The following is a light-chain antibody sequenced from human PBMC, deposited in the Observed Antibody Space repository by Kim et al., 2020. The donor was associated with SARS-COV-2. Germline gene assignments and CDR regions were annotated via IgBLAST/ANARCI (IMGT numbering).Light chain of an antibody. Sequence: DIQMTQSPSSLSASVGDRVTITCQASQDISNYLNWYRQKPGKAPKLLIYDASTLETGVPSRFSGSGSGTHFTFTISSLQPEDIATYYCQQCDNLPLTFGGGTKVEIK. CDR3: QQCDNLPLT. CDR2: DAS. CDR1: QDISNY. J-gene: IGKJ4*01. V-gene: IGKV1-33*01.